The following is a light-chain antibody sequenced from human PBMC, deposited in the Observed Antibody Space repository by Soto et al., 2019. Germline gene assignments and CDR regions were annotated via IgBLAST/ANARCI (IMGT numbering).Light chain of an antibody. CDR2: DAS. Sequence: EIVMTQSPATLAGSPGETVTLSCRASQSLSSYLAWYQQKPGQAPRLLIYDASNRATGIPARFSGSGSGTDFTLTISSLEPEDVAVYYCQQRSNWPLTFGGGTKVDIK. J-gene: IGKJ4*01. CDR3: QQRSNWPLT. CDR1: QSLSSY. V-gene: IGKV3-11*01.